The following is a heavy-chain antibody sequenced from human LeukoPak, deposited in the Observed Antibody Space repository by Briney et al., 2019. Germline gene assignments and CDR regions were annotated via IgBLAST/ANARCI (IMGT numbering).Heavy chain of an antibody. CDR2: IWYDGSNT. CDR1: GFTFSSYG. D-gene: IGHD5/OR15-5a*01. Sequence: GGSLKLSCAASGFTFSSYGMHWVRQAPGKGLEWVAMIWYDGSNTYYADSVKGRFTISRDNSKNTLFLQMDSLRAEDTAVYYCARDRSTTHFDYWGQGTLVTVSS. V-gene: IGHV3-33*01. CDR3: ARDRSTTHFDY. J-gene: IGHJ4*02.